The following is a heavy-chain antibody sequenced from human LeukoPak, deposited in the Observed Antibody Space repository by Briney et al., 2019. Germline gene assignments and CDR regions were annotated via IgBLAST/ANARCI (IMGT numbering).Heavy chain of an antibody. J-gene: IGHJ4*02. CDR2: ISYDGSNK. Sequence: PGRSLRLSSAASGFTFSSYAMHWVRQAPGKGLEWVAVISYDGSNKYYADSVKGRFTISRDNSKNTLYLQMNSLRAEDTAVYYCARDPSLHYFDYWGQGTLVTVSS. V-gene: IGHV3-30-3*01. CDR3: ARDPSLHYFDY. CDR1: GFTFSSYA.